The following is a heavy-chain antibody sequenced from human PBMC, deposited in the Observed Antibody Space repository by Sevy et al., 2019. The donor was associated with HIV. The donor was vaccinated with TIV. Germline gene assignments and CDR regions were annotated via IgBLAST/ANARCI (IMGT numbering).Heavy chain of an antibody. D-gene: IGHD3-22*01. Sequence: GSLRLSCVASGFTINDDYMSWIRQAPGKGLEWVAYISSRSTHTNYADSLKGRFTISRDNAKNSLFLQMDSLRTEDTAVYYCARELLDSPGGNGAFDIWGQGTMVTVSS. CDR2: ISSRSTHT. J-gene: IGHJ3*02. CDR1: GFTINDDY. V-gene: IGHV3-11*06. CDR3: ARELLDSPGGNGAFDI.